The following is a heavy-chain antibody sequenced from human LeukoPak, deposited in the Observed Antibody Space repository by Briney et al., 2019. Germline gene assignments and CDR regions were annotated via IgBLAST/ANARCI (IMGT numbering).Heavy chain of an antibody. CDR2: IQYNGNNK. V-gene: IGHV3-30*02. Sequence: GGSLRLSCAASGFTFNNFGMHWVRQAPGKGLEWVTFIQYNGNNKYYADSVKGRFTISRDNSKNTLYLQMNSLRAEDTAVYYCAREYRGSYLDYWGQGTLVTVSS. D-gene: IGHD1-26*01. J-gene: IGHJ4*02. CDR3: AREYRGSYLDY. CDR1: GFTFNNFG.